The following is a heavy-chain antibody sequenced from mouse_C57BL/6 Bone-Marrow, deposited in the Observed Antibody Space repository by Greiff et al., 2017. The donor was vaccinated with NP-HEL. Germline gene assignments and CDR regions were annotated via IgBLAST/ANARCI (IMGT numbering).Heavy chain of an antibody. J-gene: IGHJ2*01. CDR2: ISNGGGST. CDR1: GFTFSDYY. D-gene: IGHD5-1*01. CDR3: ARGSNYLDY. V-gene: IGHV5-12*01. Sequence: EVHLVESGGGLVQPGGSLKLSCAASGFTFSDYYMYWVRQTPEKRLEWVAYISNGGGSTYYPDTVKGRFTISRDNAKNTLYLQMSRLKSEDTAMYYCARGSNYLDYWGQGTTLTVSS.